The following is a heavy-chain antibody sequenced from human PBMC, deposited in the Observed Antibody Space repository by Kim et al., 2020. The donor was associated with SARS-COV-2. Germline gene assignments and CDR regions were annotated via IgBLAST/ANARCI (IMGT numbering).Heavy chain of an antibody. V-gene: IGHV1-2*02. D-gene: IGHD3-10*01. CDR2: INPNSGGT. CDR3: ARVRGARSLELGY. Sequence: ASVKVSCKASGYTFTGYYMHWVRQAPGQGLEWMGWINPNSGGTNYAQKFQGRVTMTRDTSISTAYMELSRLRSDDTAVYYCARVRGARSLELGYWGQGTLVTVSS. CDR1: GYTFTGYY. J-gene: IGHJ4*02.